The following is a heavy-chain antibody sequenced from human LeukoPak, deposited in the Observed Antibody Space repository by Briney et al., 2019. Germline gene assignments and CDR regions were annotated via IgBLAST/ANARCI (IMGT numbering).Heavy chain of an antibody. D-gene: IGHD4-11*01. CDR1: GFVFSTYW. CDR3: AKDRGKYSNYGPYYMDV. J-gene: IGHJ6*03. CDR2: INLDGTEE. V-gene: IGHV3-7*01. Sequence: GGSLRLSCAASGFVFSTYWMTWVRQAPGKGLEWVANINLDGTEEHYVDSSLKGRFTISRDNSKNTLYLQMNSLRAEDTAVYYCAKDRGKYSNYGPYYMDVWGKGTTVTVSS.